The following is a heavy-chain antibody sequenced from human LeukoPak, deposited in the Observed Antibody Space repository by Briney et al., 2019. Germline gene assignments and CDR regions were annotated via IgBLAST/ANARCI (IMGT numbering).Heavy chain of an antibody. V-gene: IGHV4-59*08. CDR3: ARGPYGYDILTGYYYYYMDV. CDR1: GGSISSYY. CDR2: IYYSGST. J-gene: IGHJ6*03. D-gene: IGHD3-9*01. Sequence: SETLSLTCTVSGGSISSYYWSWIRQPPGKGLEWIGYIYYSGSTNYNPSLKSRVTISVDTSKNQFSLKLSSVTAADTAVYYCARGPYGYDILTGYYYYYMDVWGKGTTVTVPS.